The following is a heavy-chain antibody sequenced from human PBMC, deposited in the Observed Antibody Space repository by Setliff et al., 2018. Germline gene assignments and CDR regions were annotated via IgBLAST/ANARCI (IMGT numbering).Heavy chain of an antibody. CDR1: GFAFSVYA. CDR2: IFGSGANT. V-gene: IGHV3-23*01. CDR3: ARDSSHFIRVLDS. Sequence: GGSLRLSCSASGFAFSVYAMSWVRQAPGKGLEWVATIFGSGANTYYADSVKGRFTISRDNSKNILYLQMDNLRAEDTAQYFCARDSSHFIRVLDSWGQGTLVTVSS. D-gene: IGHD3-10*01. J-gene: IGHJ4*02.